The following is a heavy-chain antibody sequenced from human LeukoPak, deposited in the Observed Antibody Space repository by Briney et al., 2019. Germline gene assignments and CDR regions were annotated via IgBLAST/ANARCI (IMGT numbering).Heavy chain of an antibody. Sequence: PSETLSVTCTVSGDSISNNYWSWIRQPPGMGLEWIGYMSYSGNSNYNPSLKSRVTISVDSSKNQFSLNLSSVTAADTAVYYCARRACSGISCPNDYWGQGTLVTVST. J-gene: IGHJ4*02. CDR1: GDSISNNY. V-gene: IGHV4-59*01. CDR2: MSYSGNS. CDR3: ARRACSGISCPNDY. D-gene: IGHD2-15*01.